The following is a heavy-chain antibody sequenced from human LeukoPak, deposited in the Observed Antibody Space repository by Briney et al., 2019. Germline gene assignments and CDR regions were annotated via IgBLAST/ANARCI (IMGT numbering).Heavy chain of an antibody. V-gene: IGHV3-33*06. Sequence: RKSLTLSCAASQFTFSHFGMHWVRQAPGKGLEWVAVIWNDGSNQYYADSVKGRFTISRDNSQNTVYLQMNSLRAEDTAVYYCAKDAQRGFDYSNSLEYWGQGTLVTVSS. CDR2: IWNDGSNQ. CDR3: AKDAQRGFDYSNSLEY. CDR1: QFTFSHFG. D-gene: IGHD4-11*01. J-gene: IGHJ4*02.